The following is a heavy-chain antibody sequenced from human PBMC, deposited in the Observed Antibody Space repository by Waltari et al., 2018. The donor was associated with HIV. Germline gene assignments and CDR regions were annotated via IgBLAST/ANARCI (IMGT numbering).Heavy chain of an antibody. Sequence: QLQLQESGPGLVTPSETLSLTCTVSGGSISSSSYYWGWIRQPPGKGLEWIGSIYYSGSTYYNPSLKSRVTISVDTSKNQFSLKLSSVTAADTAVYYCARLFQETDAFDIWGQGTMVTVSS. CDR1: GGSISSSSYY. J-gene: IGHJ3*02. CDR3: ARLFQETDAFDI. CDR2: IYYSGST. V-gene: IGHV4-39*01.